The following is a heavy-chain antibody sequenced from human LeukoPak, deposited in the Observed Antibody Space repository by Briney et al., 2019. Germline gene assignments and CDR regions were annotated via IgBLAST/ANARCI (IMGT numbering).Heavy chain of an antibody. J-gene: IGHJ4*02. CDR1: GFTFSNYD. V-gene: IGHV3-30*02. CDR2: IRYDGSNK. CDR3: ARGTYYDSSDNFDY. D-gene: IGHD3-22*01. Sequence: GGSLRLSCAASGFTFSNYDMSGVRQAPGKGLEWVAFIRYDGSNKYYADSVKGRFTISRDNSKNTLYLQMNSLRAEDTAVYYCARGTYYDSSDNFDYWGQGTLVTVSS.